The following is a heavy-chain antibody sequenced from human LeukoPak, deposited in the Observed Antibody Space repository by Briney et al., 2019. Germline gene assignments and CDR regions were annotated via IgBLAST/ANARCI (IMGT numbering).Heavy chain of an antibody. CDR1: GFTFDDYA. V-gene: IGHV3-43*02. J-gene: IGHJ4*02. Sequence: GGSLRLSCAASGFTFDDYAMHWVRQAPGKGLEWVSFITGDGGSTYYADSVKGRFAISRDNSKNSLYLQMNSLRTQDTALYYCAKGYHYDSSGYYYLDYWGQGTLVTVSS. CDR3: AKGYHYDSSGYYYLDY. D-gene: IGHD3-22*01. CDR2: ITGDGGST.